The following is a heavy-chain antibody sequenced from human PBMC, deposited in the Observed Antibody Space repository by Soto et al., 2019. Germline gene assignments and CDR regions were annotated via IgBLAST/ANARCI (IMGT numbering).Heavy chain of an antibody. J-gene: IGHJ4*02. CDR1: GFTFSSYN. V-gene: IGHV3-33*01. CDR3: ASNSRSYESGY. CDR2: IWYDGSKR. D-gene: IGHD1-26*01. Sequence: GGSLRLSCAASGFTFSSYNIHWVRQAPGKGLEWVAVIWYDGSKRYYADSVKGRFTISRDNSKNTLYLQMNSLRAEDTAVYYCASNSRSYESGYCGQGPFVTVSS.